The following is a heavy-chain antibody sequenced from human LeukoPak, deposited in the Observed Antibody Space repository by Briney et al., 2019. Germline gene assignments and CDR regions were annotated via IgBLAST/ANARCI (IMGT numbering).Heavy chain of an antibody. J-gene: IGHJ4*02. CDR2: IYNSGST. Sequence: SETLSLTCSVSVGSISNDNYYWGWIRQPPGKGLEWIGSIYNSGSTYYNPSLKSRVTVSVDRPKNHFSLKLNSVTAADTAVYHCARHVASYDFDFWGQGILVTVSS. V-gene: IGHV4-39*01. CDR3: ARHVASYDFDF. CDR1: VGSISNDNYY. D-gene: IGHD2-21*01.